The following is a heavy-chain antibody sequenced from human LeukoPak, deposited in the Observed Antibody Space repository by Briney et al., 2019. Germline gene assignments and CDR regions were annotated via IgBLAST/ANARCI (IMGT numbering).Heavy chain of an antibody. J-gene: IGHJ3*02. V-gene: IGHV5-51*01. CDR2: IYPGDSDT. CDR1: GYSFTSYW. Sequence: GESLKISCKGSGYSFTSYWIGWVRQMPGKGLEWMGIIYPGDSDTRYSPSFQGQVTISADKSISTAYLQWSSLKASDTAMYYCARPQSDKYCSSTSCYPNLYGDDAFDIWGQGTMVTVSS. CDR3: ARPQSDKYCSSTSCYPNLYGDDAFDI. D-gene: IGHD2-2*01.